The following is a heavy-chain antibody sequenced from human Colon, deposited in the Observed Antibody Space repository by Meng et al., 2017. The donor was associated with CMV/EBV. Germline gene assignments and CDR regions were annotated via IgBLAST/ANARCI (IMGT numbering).Heavy chain of an antibody. J-gene: IGHJ3*02. CDR1: GFTFSSYW. Sequence: GESLKISCAASGFTFSSYWMHWVRQAPGKGLVWVSRINSDGSSTSYADSVKGRFTISRDNAKNTLYLQMNSLRAEDTAVYYCARAYYDFWSGPHDAFGIWGQGTMVTVSS. V-gene: IGHV3-74*01. CDR2: INSDGSST. D-gene: IGHD3-3*01. CDR3: ARAYYDFWSGPHDAFGI.